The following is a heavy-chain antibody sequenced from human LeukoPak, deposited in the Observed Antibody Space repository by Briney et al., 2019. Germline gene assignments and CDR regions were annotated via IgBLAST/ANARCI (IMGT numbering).Heavy chain of an antibody. V-gene: IGHV4-59*01. CDR3: ARGDSGWNLMAFDI. CDR2: IYYSGST. CDR1: GGSLSSYY. Sequence: SETLSLTCTVSGGSLSSYYWSWIRQPPGKGLEWIGYIYYSGSTNYNPSLKSRVTKSVDTSKNQFSLKLSSVTAADTAVYYCARGDSGWNLMAFDIWGQGTMVTVSS. D-gene: IGHD6-19*01. J-gene: IGHJ3*02.